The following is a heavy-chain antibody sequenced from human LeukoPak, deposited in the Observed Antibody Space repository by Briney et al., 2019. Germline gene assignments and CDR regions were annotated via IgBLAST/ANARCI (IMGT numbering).Heavy chain of an antibody. V-gene: IGHV1-18*01. CDR2: MSAYNGNT. CDR3: ARDSPYCSSTSCYLQTYYYYYMDV. CDR1: GYTFTSYG. J-gene: IGHJ6*03. D-gene: IGHD2-2*01. Sequence: ASVKVSCXASGYTFTSYGISWVRQAPGQGLEWMGWMSAYNGNTNYAQKLQGRVTMTTDTSTSTAYMELRSLRSDDTAVYYCARDSPYCSSTSCYLQTYYYYYMDVWGKGTTVTVSS.